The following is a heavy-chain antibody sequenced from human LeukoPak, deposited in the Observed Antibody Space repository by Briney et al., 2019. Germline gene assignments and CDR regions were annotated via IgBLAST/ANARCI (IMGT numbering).Heavy chain of an antibody. D-gene: IGHD6-6*01. CDR2: IYSGGST. CDR3: ASYRYGSSFAFDI. J-gene: IGHJ3*02. Sequence: GGSLRLSCAASGFTFSSYAMRWVRQAPGKGLEWVSIIYSGGSTYYADSVKGRFTISRDNSKNTPYLQMNSLRAEDTAVYYCASYRYGSSFAFDIWGQGTMVTVSS. CDR1: GFTFSSYA. V-gene: IGHV3-66*01.